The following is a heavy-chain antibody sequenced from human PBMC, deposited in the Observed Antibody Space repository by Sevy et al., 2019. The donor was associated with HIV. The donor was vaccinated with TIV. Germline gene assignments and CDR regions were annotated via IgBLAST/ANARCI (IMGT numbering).Heavy chain of an antibody. CDR2: INSDGSST. Sequence: GGSLRLSCAASGFTFSSYWMHWVRQAPGKGLVWVSRINSDGSSTSYADSVKGRFTISRDNAKNTLYLQMNSLRAEDTAAYYCARPAAAGIGWFDPWGQGTLVTVSS. V-gene: IGHV3-74*01. D-gene: IGHD6-13*01. CDR3: ARPAAAGIGWFDP. CDR1: GFTFSSYW. J-gene: IGHJ5*02.